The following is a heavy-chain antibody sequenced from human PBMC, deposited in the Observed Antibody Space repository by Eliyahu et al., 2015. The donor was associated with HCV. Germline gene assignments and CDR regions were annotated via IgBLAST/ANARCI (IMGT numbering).Heavy chain of an antibody. V-gene: IGHV1-2*02. CDR1: GXTFTGYY. CDR2: INPNSGGT. J-gene: IGHJ5*02. D-gene: IGHD7-27*01. CDR3: ANNWGSEGANWFDP. Sequence: QVQLVQSGAEVKKPGAXVKVSCKASGXTFTGYYMHWVRQAPGQGLEWMGWINPNSGGTNYAQKFQGRVTMTRDTSISTAYMELSRLRSDDTAVYYCANNWGSEGANWFDPWGQGTLVTVSS.